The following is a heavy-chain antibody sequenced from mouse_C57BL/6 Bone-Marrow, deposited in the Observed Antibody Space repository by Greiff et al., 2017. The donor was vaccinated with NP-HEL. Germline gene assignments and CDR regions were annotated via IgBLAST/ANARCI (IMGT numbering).Heavy chain of an antibody. D-gene: IGHD1-1*01. J-gene: IGHJ2*01. V-gene: IGHV1-15*01. Sequence: VQLQQSGAELVRPGASVTLSCKASGYTFTDYEMHWVKQTPVHGLEWIGAIDPETGGTAYNQKFKGKAILTADKSSSTAYMELRSLTSEDSAVYYCTTFITTVVATGNYFDYWGQGTTLTVSS. CDR2: IDPETGGT. CDR1: GYTFTDYE. CDR3: TTFITTVVATGNYFDY.